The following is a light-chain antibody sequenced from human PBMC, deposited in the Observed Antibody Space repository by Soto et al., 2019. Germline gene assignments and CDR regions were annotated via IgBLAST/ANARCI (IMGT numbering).Light chain of an antibody. CDR3: SSYRSSSSTPYV. V-gene: IGLV2-14*01. J-gene: IGLJ1*01. Sequence: QSALTQPASVSGSPGQSITISCTGTSSDVGGYNYVSWYQQLPGKAPKLMIYDVSNRPSGVSNRFSGSKSGNTASLTISGLQAEDEADYYCSSYRSSSSTPYVFGTGTKLTVL. CDR1: SSDVGGYNY. CDR2: DVS.